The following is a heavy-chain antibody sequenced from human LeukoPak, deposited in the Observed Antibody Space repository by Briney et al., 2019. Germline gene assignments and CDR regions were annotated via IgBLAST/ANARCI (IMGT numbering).Heavy chain of an antibody. CDR2: INHSGST. V-gene: IGHV4-34*01. Sequence: PSETLCLTCAVYGGSFSGYYWSWIRQPPGKGLEWIGEINHSGSTNYNPSLKSRVTISVDTSKNQFSLKLSSVTAADTAVYYCARGRGSSRRVYFDYWGQGTLVTVSS. CDR1: GGSFSGYY. D-gene: IGHD6-13*01. CDR3: ARGRGSSRRVYFDY. J-gene: IGHJ4*02.